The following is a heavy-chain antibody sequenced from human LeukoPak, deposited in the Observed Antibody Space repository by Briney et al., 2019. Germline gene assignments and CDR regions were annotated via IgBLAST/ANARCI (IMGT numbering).Heavy chain of an antibody. V-gene: IGHV4-39*01. Sequence: PSETLSLTCSVSGDSVRNDFYYWGWIRQPPGKGLEWVACLSHAGNTWYNPSLESRLSISVDTSKNQFSLKFSSVTAPDTALYWCARHNAPRRVGFDFWGQGILVTVSS. CDR1: GDSVRNDFYY. D-gene: IGHD2-2*01. CDR3: ARHNAPRRVGFDF. CDR2: LSHAGNT. J-gene: IGHJ4*02.